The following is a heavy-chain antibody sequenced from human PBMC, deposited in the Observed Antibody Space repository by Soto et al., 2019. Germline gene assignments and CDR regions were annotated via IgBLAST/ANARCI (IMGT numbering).Heavy chain of an antibody. CDR2: IYSVGST. CDR1: GFTVSSNY. J-gene: IGHJ4*02. Sequence: PGGSLRLSCAASGFTVSSNYMSWVRQAPGKGLEWVSVIYSVGSTYYADSVKGRFIISRDDSKNTLFLQMNSLRAEDTAVYYCATAKLLLPWLFDYWGQGTLVTVSS. D-gene: IGHD2-15*01. V-gene: IGHV3-66*01. CDR3: ATAKLLLPWLFDY.